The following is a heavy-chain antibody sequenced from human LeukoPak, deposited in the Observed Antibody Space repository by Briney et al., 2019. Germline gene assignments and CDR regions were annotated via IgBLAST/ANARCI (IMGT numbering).Heavy chain of an antibody. J-gene: IGHJ4*02. D-gene: IGHD7-27*01. V-gene: IGHV3-23*01. CDR2: ITTSDGNT. CDR3: AKDGGLWVSAHWGDS. Sequence: GGSLRLSCAASGFTFSSYTMSWVRQAPGKGLEWVSTITTSDGNTYYADSVKGRFTVSRDNSKNTLYLQMNSLGAEDTAVYYCAKDGGLWVSAHWGDSWGRGTLVTVSS. CDR1: GFTFSSYT.